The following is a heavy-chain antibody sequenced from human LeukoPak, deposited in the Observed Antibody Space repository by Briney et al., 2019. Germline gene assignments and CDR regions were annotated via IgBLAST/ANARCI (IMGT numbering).Heavy chain of an antibody. J-gene: IGHJ6*04. V-gene: IGHV1-69*06. CDR3: ASYYGDYPSYYYGMDV. CDR1: GGTFSSYA. D-gene: IGHD4-17*01. CDR2: IIPIFGTA. Sequence: GASVKVSCKASGGTFSSYAISWVRQAPGQGLEWMEGIIPIFGTANYAQKFQGRVTIAADKSTSTAYMELSSLRSEDTAVYYCASYYGDYPSYYYGMDVWGKGTTVTVSS.